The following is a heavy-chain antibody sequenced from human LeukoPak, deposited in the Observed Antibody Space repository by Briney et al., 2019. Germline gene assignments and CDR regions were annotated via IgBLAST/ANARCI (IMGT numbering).Heavy chain of an antibody. V-gene: IGHV3-33*01. J-gene: IGHJ5*02. CDR1: GFTFSSYG. D-gene: IGHD2-15*01. CDR2: IWYDGSNK. Sequence: GGSLRLSCAASGFTFSSYGMHWVRQAPGKGLEWVAVIWYDGSNKYYADSVKGRFTISRDNSKNTLYLQMNSLRAEDTAVYYCARGRYCSGGSCYSRNWFDPWGQGTLVTVSS. CDR3: ARGRYCSGGSCYSRNWFDP.